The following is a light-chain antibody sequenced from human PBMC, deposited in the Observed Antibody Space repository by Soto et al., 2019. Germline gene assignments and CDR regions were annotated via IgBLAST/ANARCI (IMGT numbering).Light chain of an antibody. V-gene: IGLV1-47*02. CDR1: SSNIGSNY. J-gene: IGLJ1*01. CDR2: SHN. Sequence: QSVLTQPPSASGTPGQRITISCSGSSSNIGSNYVYWYQQLPGTAPKLLIYSHNQRPSGVPDRFSGSKSGTSASLAISGPRSEDEADYYCAAWDDSLRGYVFGTGTKVTVL. CDR3: AAWDDSLRGYV.